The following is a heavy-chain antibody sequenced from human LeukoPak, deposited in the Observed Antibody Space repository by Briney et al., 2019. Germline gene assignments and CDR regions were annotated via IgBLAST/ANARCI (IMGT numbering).Heavy chain of an antibody. CDR1: GFTFSSYA. V-gene: IGHV3-30-3*01. J-gene: IGHJ4*02. D-gene: IGHD3-22*01. Sequence: GGSLRLSCAASGFTFSSYAMHWVRQAPGKGLEWVAVISYDGSNKYYADSVKGRFTISRDNSKNTLYLQMNSLRAEDTAVYYCARGAEGYYDSSDYWGQGTLVTVSS. CDR2: ISYDGSNK. CDR3: ARGAEGYYDSSDY.